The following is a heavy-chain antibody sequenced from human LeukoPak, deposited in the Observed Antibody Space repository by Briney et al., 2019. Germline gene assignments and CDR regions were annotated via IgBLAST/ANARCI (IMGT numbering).Heavy chain of an antibody. V-gene: IGHV1-69*13. CDR2: IIPIFGTA. D-gene: IGHD3-22*01. CDR1: GGTFSSYA. J-gene: IGHJ4*02. CDR3: ARVTSASQYYYDSSGYSDGYFDY. Sequence: SVKVSCKASGGTFSSYAIIWVRQAPGQGLEWMGGIIPIFGTANHAQKFQGRVTITADESTSTAYMELSSLRSEDTAVYYCARVTSASQYYYDSSGYSDGYFDYWGQGTLVTVSS.